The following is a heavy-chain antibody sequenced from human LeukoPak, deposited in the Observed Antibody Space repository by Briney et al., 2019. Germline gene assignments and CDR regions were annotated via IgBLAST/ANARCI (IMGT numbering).Heavy chain of an antibody. D-gene: IGHD4-23*01. CDR1: GFTFSSYW. J-gene: IGHJ3*02. CDR2: ISHSGGDK. V-gene: IGHV3-7*03. Sequence: GGSLRLSCAASGFTFSSYWMSWVRQAPGKGLEWVANISHSGGDKYYADSVKGRFTISRDNAKNSLYLQMNSLRAEDTAVYYCGRVHPGNDVFDIWGQGTIVSVSS. CDR3: GRVHPGNDVFDI.